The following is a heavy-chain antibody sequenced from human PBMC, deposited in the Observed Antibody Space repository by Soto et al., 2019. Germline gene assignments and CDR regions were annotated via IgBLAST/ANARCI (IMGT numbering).Heavy chain of an antibody. CDR3: VRGSPSSTRLGRLDP. CDR1: GYTFIRYY. J-gene: IGHJ5*02. CDR2: IDPSGGST. Sequence: GASVKVSCKASGYTFIRYYVNWVRQAPGQGLEWMGMIDPSGGSTIYSQKFQGRVTMTRDTSTTTVYMELSSLRSEDTAMYYCVRGSPSSTRLGRLDPWGQGTLVTVPS. D-gene: IGHD2-2*01. V-gene: IGHV1-46*01.